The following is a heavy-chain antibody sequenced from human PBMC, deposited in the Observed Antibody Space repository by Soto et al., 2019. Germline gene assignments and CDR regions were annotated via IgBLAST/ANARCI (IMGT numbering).Heavy chain of an antibody. CDR2: INHSGST. CDR1: GGSFSGYY. V-gene: IGHV4-34*01. D-gene: IGHD7-27*01. J-gene: IGHJ4*02. Sequence: QVQLQQWGAGLLKPSETLSLTCAVYGGSFSGYYWNWIRQPPGKGLEWIGEINHSGSTNYNPSLKSRVTISVDVFTDPFSQKLSSVTAAGAAGYYCARGWGRIFDDWGQGTLVTVSS. CDR3: ARGWGRIFDD.